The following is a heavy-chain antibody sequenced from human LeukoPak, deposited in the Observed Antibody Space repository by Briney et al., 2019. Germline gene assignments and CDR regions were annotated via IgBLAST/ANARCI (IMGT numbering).Heavy chain of an antibody. Sequence: GGSLRLSCAASGFTFSSYWMSWVRQAPGKGLEWVANIKQDGSEKYYVDSVKGRFTISRDNAKNSLYLQMNSLRAEDTAVYYCARHDYGDYYYYYYMDVWGKGTTVTVSS. D-gene: IGHD4-17*01. CDR2: IKQDGSEK. V-gene: IGHV3-7*01. CDR1: GFTFSSYW. CDR3: ARHDYGDYYYYYYMDV. J-gene: IGHJ6*03.